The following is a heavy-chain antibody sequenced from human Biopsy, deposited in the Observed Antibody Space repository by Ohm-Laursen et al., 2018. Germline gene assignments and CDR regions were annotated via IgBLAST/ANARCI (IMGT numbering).Heavy chain of an antibody. V-gene: IGHV3-9*01. J-gene: IGHJ2*01. D-gene: IGHD3-10*01. CDR2: ISWNSGSI. Sequence: SLRLSCTASGFTFADYAMHCVRQVPGKGLERVPGISWNSGSIGYADSVKGRFTISRDNAKNSLYLQMNSLRVEDTAFYYCANSGGSGSYSHLWGRGTLVTVSS. CDR3: ANSGGSGSYSHL. CDR1: GFTFADYA.